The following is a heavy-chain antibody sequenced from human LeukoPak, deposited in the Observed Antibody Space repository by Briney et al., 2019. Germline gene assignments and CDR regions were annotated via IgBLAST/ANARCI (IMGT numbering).Heavy chain of an antibody. CDR2: IYFTGNT. CDR3: ARDLDGSNWVFEF. D-gene: IGHD1-1*01. V-gene: IGHV4-39*07. J-gene: IGHJ4*02. Sequence: SETLSLTCTVSGGSISSSSYYWGWIRQPPGKGLEWIGSIYFTGNTYYNPSLESRFTISVDTSKNQFSLRLSSVTAADTAAYYCARDLDGSNWVFEFWGQGTLVTVSS. CDR1: GGSISSSSYY.